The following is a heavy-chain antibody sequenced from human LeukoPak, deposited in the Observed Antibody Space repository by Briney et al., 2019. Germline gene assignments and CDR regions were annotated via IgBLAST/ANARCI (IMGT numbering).Heavy chain of an antibody. CDR2: IYYSGST. D-gene: IGHD3-22*01. J-gene: IGHJ3*02. CDR1: GGSISSSSYY. Sequence: SETLSLTCTVSGGSISSSSYYWGWIRQPPGKGLEWIGSIYYSGSTYYNPSLKSRVTISVDTSKNQFSLKLSSVTAADTAVYYCARQDSSGYRVLRAFDIWGQGTMVTVSS. CDR3: ARQDSSGYRVLRAFDI. V-gene: IGHV4-39*01.